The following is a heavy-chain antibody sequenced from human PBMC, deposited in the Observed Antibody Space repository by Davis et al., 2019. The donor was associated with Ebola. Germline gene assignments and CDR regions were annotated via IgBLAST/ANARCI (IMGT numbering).Heavy chain of an antibody. Sequence: GESLKISCVASGFTFSHHGMHWVRQAPGKGLEWMAIIWYDGSKKYYADSVKGRITISRDNAKNSLYLQMNSLRAEDTAVYYCARIPLGYYYDSSGSFFDYWGQGTLVTVSS. CDR3: ARIPLGYYYDSSGSFFDY. CDR2: IWYDGSKK. J-gene: IGHJ4*02. CDR1: GFTFSHHG. V-gene: IGHV3-33*01. D-gene: IGHD3-22*01.